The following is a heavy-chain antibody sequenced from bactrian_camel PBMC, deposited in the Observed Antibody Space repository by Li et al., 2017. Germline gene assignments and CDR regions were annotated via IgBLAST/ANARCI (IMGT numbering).Heavy chain of an antibody. CDR2: NCAGDGRT. J-gene: IGHJ6*01. V-gene: IGHV3S63*01. D-gene: IGHD2*01. Sequence: HVQLVESGGGSTHAGGSMILSCTGSGGNCAGWFRQAPGQEREGVAVNCAGDGRTWYAESVKGRFIISRDVAKKTLHLQMVSLNPDDTAVYYCAAVAFDCPVRWTTPNFFDYWGQGTQVTVS. CDR1: GGNCA. CDR3: AAVAFDCPVRWTTPNFFDY.